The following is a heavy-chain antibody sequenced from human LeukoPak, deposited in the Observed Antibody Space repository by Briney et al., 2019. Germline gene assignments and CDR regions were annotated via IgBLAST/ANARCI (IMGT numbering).Heavy chain of an antibody. V-gene: IGHV3-23*01. CDR2: ISGSGGST. CDR1: GITLSNYG. D-gene: IGHD3-22*01. CDR3: AKRGVVIRVILVGFHKEAYYFDS. J-gene: IGHJ4*02. Sequence: PGGSLTLSCAVSGITLSNYGMSWVRQAPGKGLEWVAGISGSGGSTNYADSVKGRFAISRDNPKNTLFLQMNSLRAEDTAVYFCAKRGVVIRVILVGFHKEAYYFDSWGQGALVTVS.